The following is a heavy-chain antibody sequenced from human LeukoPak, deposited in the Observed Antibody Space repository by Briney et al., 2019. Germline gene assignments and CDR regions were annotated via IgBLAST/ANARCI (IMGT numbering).Heavy chain of an antibody. D-gene: IGHD6-13*01. Sequence: SETLSLTCTVSGGSISSYYWSWIRQPPGKGLEWIGYIYYSGSTNYNPSLKSRVTISVDTSKNQFSLKLSSVTAADTAVYYCARDPPAIAAAGTGYWGQGTLVTVSS. J-gene: IGHJ4*02. CDR3: ARDPPAIAAAGTGY. V-gene: IGHV4-59*12. CDR2: IYYSGST. CDR1: GGSISSYY.